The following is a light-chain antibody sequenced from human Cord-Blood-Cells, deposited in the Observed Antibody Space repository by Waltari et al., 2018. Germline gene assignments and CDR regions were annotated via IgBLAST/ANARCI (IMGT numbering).Light chain of an antibody. J-gene: IGLJ1*01. CDR3: SSYAGSNNYV. CDR2: VVS. Sequence: QSALTQPPSASGSPGQSVTISCPGTSSDVGGYNYVSWYQQHPGKAPKLMIYVVSKRPSGVPDRFSGSKSGNTASLTVSGLQAEDEADYYCSSYAGSNNYVLGTGTKVTVL. V-gene: IGLV2-8*01. CDR1: SSDVGGYNY.